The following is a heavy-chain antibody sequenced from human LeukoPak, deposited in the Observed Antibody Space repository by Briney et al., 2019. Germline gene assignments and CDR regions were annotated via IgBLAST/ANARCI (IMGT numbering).Heavy chain of an antibody. J-gene: IGHJ4*02. CDR1: GYRFTGYY. D-gene: IGHD3-22*01. CDR2: IDPSSGGT. CDR3: ARGPYYDSSGYWAD. V-gene: IGHV1-2*02. Sequence: GASVKVSCKASGYRFTGYYMHWVRQAPGQGLEWMGWIDPSSGGTNYAQKFQGRVTVTRDTSISTAYMELRRLRSDDTAVYYCARGPYYDSSGYWADWGQGTLVTVSS.